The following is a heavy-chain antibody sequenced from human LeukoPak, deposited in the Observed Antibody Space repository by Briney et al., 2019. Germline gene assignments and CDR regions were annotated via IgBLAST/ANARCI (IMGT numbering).Heavy chain of an antibody. CDR2: INPNSGGT. J-gene: IGHJ3*02. D-gene: IGHD6-13*01. Sequence: ASVKVSCKASGYTFTGYYMHWVRQAPGQGLEWMGWINPNSGGTNYAQKFQGWVTITRDTSISTAYMELSRLRSDDTAVYYCARVFTAAAGPYDAFDIWGQGTMVTVSS. CDR1: GYTFTGYY. CDR3: ARVFTAAAGPYDAFDI. V-gene: IGHV1-2*04.